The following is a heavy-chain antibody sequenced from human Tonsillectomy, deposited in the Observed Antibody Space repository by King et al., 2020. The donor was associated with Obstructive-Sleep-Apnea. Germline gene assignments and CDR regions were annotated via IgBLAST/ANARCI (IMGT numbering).Heavy chain of an antibody. D-gene: IGHD6-13*01. CDR2: IYSGGAT. CDR3: ARDHPNTSSSSWYRGDAFDI. CDR1: GLTVSNNY. J-gene: IGHJ3*02. Sequence: VQLVESGGGLVQPGGSLRLSCVASGLTVSNNYMSWVCQAPGKGLEWVSVIYSGGATYYADSVKGRLTISRHSSKNTLYLQMNSLRVEDTAVYYCARDHPNTSSSSWYRGDAFDIWGQGTMVTVSS. V-gene: IGHV3-53*04.